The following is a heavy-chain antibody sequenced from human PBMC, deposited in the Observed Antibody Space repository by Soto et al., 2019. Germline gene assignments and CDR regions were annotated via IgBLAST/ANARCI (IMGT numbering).Heavy chain of an antibody. V-gene: IGHV5-10-1*01. J-gene: IGHJ6*02. CDR2: IDPSDSYT. Sequence: GESLKISCKGSGYSFTSYWISWVRQMPGKGLEWMGRIDPSDSYTNYSPSFQGHVTISADKSISTAYLQWSSLKASDTAMYYCARPWPLVKDYYYFGMDVWGQGTTVTVSS. CDR1: GYSFTSYW. CDR3: ARPWPLVKDYYYFGMDV. D-gene: IGHD6-13*01.